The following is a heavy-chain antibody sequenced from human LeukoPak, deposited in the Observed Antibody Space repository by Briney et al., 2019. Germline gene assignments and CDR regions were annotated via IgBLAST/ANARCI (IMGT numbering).Heavy chain of an antibody. CDR3: ARGYVVVVAATYYYYYGMDV. Sequence: PSETLSLTCTVPGGSISSYYWSWIRQPAGEGLDWIGRIYTSGSTNYNPSLKSRVTMSVDTSKNQFSLKLSSVTAADTAVYYCARGYVVVVAATYYYYYGMDVWGQGTTVTVSS. D-gene: IGHD2-15*01. J-gene: IGHJ6*02. CDR2: IYTSGST. CDR1: GGSISSYY. V-gene: IGHV4-4*07.